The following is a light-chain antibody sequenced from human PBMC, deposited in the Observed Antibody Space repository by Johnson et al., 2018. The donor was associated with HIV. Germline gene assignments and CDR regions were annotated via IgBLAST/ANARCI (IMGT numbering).Light chain of an antibody. CDR1: SSNIGNNY. Sequence: HSVLTQPPSVSAAPGQKVTISCSGSSSNIGNNYVSWYQHLPGTAPKLLIYDNNKRPSGTPDRFSGSKSGTSATLGITGLWPEDWADYFCLGWDTSLSCFVFGTGTKVTFL. CDR3: LGWDTSLSCFV. V-gene: IGLV1-41*02. CDR2: DNN. J-gene: IGLJ1*01.